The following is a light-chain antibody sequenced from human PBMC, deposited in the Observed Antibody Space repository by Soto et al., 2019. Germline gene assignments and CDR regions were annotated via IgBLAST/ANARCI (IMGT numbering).Light chain of an antibody. CDR1: RSLDSGQ. CDR2: DAF. Sequence: EIVFTQSPGTLSLSQGESATLSCRASRSLDSGQLAWYQQKVGRAPRLLIHDAFMRATGIPDRFSGSGSGTDFTLTIARLEPEDFAVYYCQQYGDSPRTFGQGTRLEIK. J-gene: IGKJ5*01. V-gene: IGKV3-20*01. CDR3: QQYGDSPRT.